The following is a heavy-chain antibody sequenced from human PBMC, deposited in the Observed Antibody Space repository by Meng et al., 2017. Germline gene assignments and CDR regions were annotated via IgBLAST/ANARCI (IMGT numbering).Heavy chain of an antibody. D-gene: IGHD1-26*01. CDR1: GFSLSNARMG. CDR2: IFSNDEK. V-gene: IGHV2-26*01. J-gene: IGHJ6*02. Sequence: SGPTLVKPTETLTLTCTVSGFSLSNARMGVSWIRQPPGKALEWLAHIFSNDEKSYSTSLKSRLTISKDTSKSQMVLTMTNMDPVDTATYYCARIGVGATPYYYYGMDVWGQGTTVTVSS. CDR3: ARIGVGATPYYYYGMDV.